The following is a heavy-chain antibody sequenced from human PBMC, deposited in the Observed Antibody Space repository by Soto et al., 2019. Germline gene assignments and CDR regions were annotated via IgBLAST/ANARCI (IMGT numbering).Heavy chain of an antibody. Sequence: QITLKESGPPLVKPTQTLTLTCTFSGFSLSTSGVGVGWIRQPPGKALEWLALIYWDDDKRYSPSLKSRLTITKNTPSNHVVHTMTSMLPVVTATYSSAPRRSYYSGSSCDSICFDPWGQGTLVTVSS. D-gene: IGHD2-15*01. CDR3: APRRSYYSGSSCDSICFDP. CDR2: IYWDDDK. CDR1: GFSLSTSGVG. J-gene: IGHJ5*02. V-gene: IGHV2-5*02.